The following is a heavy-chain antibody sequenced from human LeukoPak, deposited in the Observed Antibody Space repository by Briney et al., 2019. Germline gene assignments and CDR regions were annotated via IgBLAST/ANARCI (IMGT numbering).Heavy chain of an antibody. D-gene: IGHD3-3*01. CDR2: ISSSSSYI. CDR3: ARDNDFWSGYYPINWFDP. V-gene: IGHV3-21*01. Sequence: PGGSLRLSCAASGFTFSSYSMNWDRQAPGKGLEWVSSISSSSSYIYYADSVKGRFTISRDNAKNSLYLQMNSLRAEDTAVYYCARDNDFWSGYYPINWFDPWGQGTLVTVSS. J-gene: IGHJ5*02. CDR1: GFTFSSYS.